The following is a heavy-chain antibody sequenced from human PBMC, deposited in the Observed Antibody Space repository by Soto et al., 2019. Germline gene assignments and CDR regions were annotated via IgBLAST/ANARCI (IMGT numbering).Heavy chain of an antibody. J-gene: IGHJ4*02. Sequence: EVQLLESGGGLVQPGGSLRLSCAASGVTFSNYAVTWVRQAPGKGLEWVSTISGSGGSTYYADSVKGRFTISRDNSKYTLYLQMKSLRAEDTAVYYCAKDQGSSSYEIDYWGQGTLVTVSS. V-gene: IGHV3-23*01. CDR3: AKDQGSSSYEIDY. CDR2: ISGSGGST. CDR1: GVTFSNYA. D-gene: IGHD6-13*01.